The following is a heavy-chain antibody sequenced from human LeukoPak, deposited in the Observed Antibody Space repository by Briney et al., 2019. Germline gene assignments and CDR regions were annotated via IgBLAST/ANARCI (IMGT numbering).Heavy chain of an antibody. D-gene: IGHD6-19*01. V-gene: IGHV4-31*03. J-gene: IGHJ4*02. CDR1: GGSISSGGYY. CDR3: AGRAYSSGWEIDY. Sequence: SETLSLTCTVSGGSISSGGYYWSWIRQHPGKGLEWIGYIYYSGSTYYNPSLKSRVTISVDTSKSQFSLKLSSVTAADTAVYYCAGRAYSSGWEIDYWGQGTLVTVSS. CDR2: IYYSGST.